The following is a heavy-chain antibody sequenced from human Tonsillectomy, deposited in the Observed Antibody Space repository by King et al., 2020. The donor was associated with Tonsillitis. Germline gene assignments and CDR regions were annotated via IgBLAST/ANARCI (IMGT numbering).Heavy chain of an antibody. CDR1: GFTFDDYA. V-gene: IGHV3-9*01. Sequence: VQLVESGGGLVQPGRSLRLSCAASGFTFDDYAMHWVRQAPGKGLEWVSGISWNSGSIGYADSVKGRFTISRDNAKKSLYLQMNSLRAEDTALYYCAKELRFLEWFQDAFDIWGQGTMVTVSS. CDR2: ISWNSGSI. J-gene: IGHJ3*02. CDR3: AKELRFLEWFQDAFDI. D-gene: IGHD3-3*01.